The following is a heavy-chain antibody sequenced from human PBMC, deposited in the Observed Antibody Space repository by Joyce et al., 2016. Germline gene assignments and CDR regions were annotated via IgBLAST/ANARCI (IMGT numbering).Heavy chain of an antibody. V-gene: IGHV3-23*01. J-gene: IGHJ4*02. CDR3: AKDQDYGDYSVDY. CDR2: ISSSGGST. CDR1: RFAFSSYA. Sequence: EVPLLESGGGLVQPGGSLRLSCAASRFAFSSYAMSWVRQAPGKGLEWISTISSSGGSTYYADSVKGRFTISRDNSENTLYLQMNSLRAGGTAVYYCAKDQDYGDYSVDYWGQGTLVTVSS. D-gene: IGHD4-17*01.